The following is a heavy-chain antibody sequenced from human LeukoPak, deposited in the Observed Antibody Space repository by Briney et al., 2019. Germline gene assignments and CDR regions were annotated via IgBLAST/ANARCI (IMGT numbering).Heavy chain of an antibody. CDR1: GFTFSNYS. CDR2: ISYDGSNK. Sequence: GGSLRLSCAASGFTFSNYSVHWVPQAPGKGLEWVAVISYDGSNKFYADSVRGRFFISRDNSKNTLYLQMNSLRAEDTAMYYCAKYGGGLDHWGQGTLVTVSS. J-gene: IGHJ5*02. V-gene: IGHV3-30*04. D-gene: IGHD2/OR15-2a*01. CDR3: AKYGGGLDH.